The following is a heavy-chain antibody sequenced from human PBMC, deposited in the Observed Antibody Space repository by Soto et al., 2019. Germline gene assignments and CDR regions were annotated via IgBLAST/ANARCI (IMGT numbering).Heavy chain of an antibody. D-gene: IGHD4-4*01. J-gene: IGHJ5*02. CDR3: ATYSLTGHWFDP. V-gene: IGHV5-10-1*01. CDR1: GYSFTTHW. CDR2: IDPSDSYT. Sequence: EVQLVQSGAEVKKPGESLRISCKGSGYSFTTHWITWVRQMPGKGLEWMGRIDPSDSYTNYSPSFQGHVTISADKSISTAYLQWSSLKASDTAMYYCATYSLTGHWFDPWGQGTLVTVSS.